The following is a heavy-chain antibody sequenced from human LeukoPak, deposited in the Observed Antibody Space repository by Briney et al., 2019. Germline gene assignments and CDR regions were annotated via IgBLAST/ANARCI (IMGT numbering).Heavy chain of an antibody. D-gene: IGHD5-12*01. J-gene: IGHJ4*02. V-gene: IGHV4-59*01. CDR3: ARVSYSGYD. CDR2: IYYSGST. Sequence: PSETLSLTCTVSGGSMSSYYWGWVRQPPGKGLGWVGYIYYSGSTNYNPSLKSRVTISVDTSTNQSSRKLSSVTAADTAVYYCARVSYSGYDWGQGTLVTVSS. CDR1: GGSMSSYY.